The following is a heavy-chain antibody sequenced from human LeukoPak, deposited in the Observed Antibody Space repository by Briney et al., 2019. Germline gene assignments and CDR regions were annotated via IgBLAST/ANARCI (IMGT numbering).Heavy chain of an antibody. J-gene: IGHJ4*02. D-gene: IGHD3-10*01. V-gene: IGHV3-33*01. CDR1: GFTFSSYG. CDR3: ARDFANYGSGSYLVY. Sequence: GGSLRLSCTASGFTFSSYGMHWVRQAPGKGLEWVAVIWYDGSNKYYADSVKGRFTISRDNSKNTLYLQMNSLRAEDTAVYYCARDFANYGSGSYLVYWGQGTLVTVSS. CDR2: IWYDGSNK.